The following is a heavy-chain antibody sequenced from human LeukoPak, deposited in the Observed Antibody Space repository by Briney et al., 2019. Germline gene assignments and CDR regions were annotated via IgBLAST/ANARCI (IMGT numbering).Heavy chain of an antibody. J-gene: IGHJ5*02. CDR3: ARDCDGSGYYFS. CDR1: GYTFTSYG. CDR2: FSGDNGNT. D-gene: IGHD3-3*01. V-gene: IGHV1-18*01. Sequence: ASVKASCKACGYTFTSYGISWVRQAPGQGLEWMGWFSGDNGNTYYAQKLQGRVTMTTDTSTSTAYMELRSLRSDDTAVYFCARDCDGSGYYFSCGQGTLVTVSS.